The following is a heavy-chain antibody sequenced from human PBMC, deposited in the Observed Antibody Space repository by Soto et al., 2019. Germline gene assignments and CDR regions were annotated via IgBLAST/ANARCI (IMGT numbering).Heavy chain of an antibody. V-gene: IGHV1-46*01. Sequence: ASVKVSCKASGYTFTSYYMHWVRQAPGQGLEWMGIINPSGGSTSYAQKFQGRVTMTRDTSMSTVYMELSSLRSEDTAVYYCARGYYGSGSLLPSDYWGQGTLVTVSS. CDR3: ARGYYGSGSLLPSDY. CDR2: INPSGGST. D-gene: IGHD3-10*01. J-gene: IGHJ4*02. CDR1: GYTFTSYY.